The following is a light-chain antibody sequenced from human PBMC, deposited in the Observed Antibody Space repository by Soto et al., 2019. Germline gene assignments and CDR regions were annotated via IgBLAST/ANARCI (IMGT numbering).Light chain of an antibody. Sequence: DIQMTQSPSTLSASVGATVTITCRASQNINRWLAWYQQRPGKAPNLLINKASSLEGGVPSRFSGSASGTEFTLTISSLQPDDFAAYFCLQYNVYPLTFCGGPKVEI. CDR2: KAS. CDR1: QNINRW. J-gene: IGKJ4*01. V-gene: IGKV1-5*03. CDR3: LQYNVYPLT.